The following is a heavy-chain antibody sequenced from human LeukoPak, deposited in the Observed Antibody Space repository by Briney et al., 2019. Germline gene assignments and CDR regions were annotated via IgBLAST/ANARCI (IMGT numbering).Heavy chain of an antibody. CDR3: ARPWSDDAFDI. CDR1: GYSLSSYW. V-gene: IGHV5-51*01. J-gene: IGHJ3*02. CDR2: IYPGDSDT. D-gene: IGHD2-8*02. Sequence: GESLKISCKGSGYSLSSYWIGWVRQMPGKGLEWMWIIYPGDSDTRYSPSFQGQVTISADKSISTAYLQWSSLKASDTAMYYCARPWSDDAFDIWGQGTMVTVSS.